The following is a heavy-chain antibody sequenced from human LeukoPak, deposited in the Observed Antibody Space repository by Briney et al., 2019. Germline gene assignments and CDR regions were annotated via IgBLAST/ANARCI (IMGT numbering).Heavy chain of an antibody. CDR1: GFIVSGNY. Sequence: GGSLRLSCAASGFIVSGNYMSWVRQAPGKGLEWVSVIYSGDSTYYADSVKGRFTISRDNSKNTLYLQMNSLRVEDTAVYYCANIGPSRRGSPAHFDYWGQGTLVTVSS. D-gene: IGHD1-26*01. V-gene: IGHV3-53*01. J-gene: IGHJ4*02. CDR2: IYSGDST. CDR3: ANIGPSRRGSPAHFDY.